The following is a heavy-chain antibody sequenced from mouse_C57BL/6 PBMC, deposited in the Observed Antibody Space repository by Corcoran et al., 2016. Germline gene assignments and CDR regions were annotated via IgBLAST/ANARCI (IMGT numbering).Heavy chain of an antibody. V-gene: IGHV1-26*01. CDR1: GYTFTDYY. CDR3: ARGYYVEFAY. Sequence: EVQLQQSGPELVKPGASVKISCKASGYTFTDYYMNWVKQSHGKSLEWIGDINPNNGGTSYNQKFKGKATLTVDKSSSTAYMELRSLTSEDSAVYYCARGYYVEFAYWGQGTLVTVSA. J-gene: IGHJ3*01. CDR2: INPNNGGT. D-gene: IGHD2-3*01.